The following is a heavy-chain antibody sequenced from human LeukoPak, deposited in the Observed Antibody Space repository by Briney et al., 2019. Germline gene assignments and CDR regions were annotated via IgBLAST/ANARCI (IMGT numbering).Heavy chain of an antibody. Sequence: PSETLSLTCTVSGASITTDYWSWIRQSPGKGLEWIGYISYNWSNNYNPSLKSRGTISVDTSKNQLSLTLTSVTAADTAVYYCASGRGIFGVVHFDYWGQGTLVTVSS. CDR2: ISYNWSN. CDR3: ASGRGIFGVVHFDY. CDR1: GASITTDY. V-gene: IGHV4-59*01. D-gene: IGHD3-3*01. J-gene: IGHJ4*02.